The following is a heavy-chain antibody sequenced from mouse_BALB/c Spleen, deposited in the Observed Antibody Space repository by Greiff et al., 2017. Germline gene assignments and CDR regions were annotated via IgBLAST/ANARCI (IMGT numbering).Heavy chain of an antibody. CDR2: ISSGSSTI. Sequence: EVKVVESGGGLVQPGGSRKLSCAASGFTFSSFGMHWVRQAPEKGLEWVAYISSGSSTIYYADTVKGRFTISRDNPKNTLFLQMTSLRSEDTAMYYCARRNHYYAMDYWGQGTSVTVSS. J-gene: IGHJ4*01. CDR3: ARRNHYYAMDY. CDR1: GFTFSSFG. V-gene: IGHV5-17*02.